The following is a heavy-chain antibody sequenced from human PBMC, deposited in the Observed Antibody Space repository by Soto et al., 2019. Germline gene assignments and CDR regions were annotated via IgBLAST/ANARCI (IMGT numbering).Heavy chain of an antibody. CDR3: ALGDSSDTGDGY. V-gene: IGHV1-69*01. CDR1: GGTLNNYA. D-gene: IGHD3-16*01. J-gene: IGHJ4*02. CDR2: IIPIVGTA. Sequence: QVQLVQSGAEVKKPGSSVKVSCKASGGTLNNYAIGWVRQAPGQGLEWMGGIIPIVGTADYAQKFQGRVSITVDESSSTTYMEVSSLRSEDTAVYYCALGDSSDTGDGYWGQGTLVTVSS.